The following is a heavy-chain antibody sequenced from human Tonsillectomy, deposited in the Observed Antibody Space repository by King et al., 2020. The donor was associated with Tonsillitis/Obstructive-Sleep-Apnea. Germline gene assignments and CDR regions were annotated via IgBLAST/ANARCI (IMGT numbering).Heavy chain of an antibody. V-gene: IGHV4-39*01. Sequence: QLQESGPGLVKPSETLSLTCTVSGGSISSSSYYWGWIRQPPGQGLEWIGSIYYSGSTYYNPSLKSRVTISVDTSKNQFSLKLSSVTAADTAVYYCARLRNWAHDAFDIWGQGTMVTVSS. CDR3: ARLRNWAHDAFDI. J-gene: IGHJ3*02. D-gene: IGHD7-27*01. CDR2: IYYSGST. CDR1: GGSISSSSYY.